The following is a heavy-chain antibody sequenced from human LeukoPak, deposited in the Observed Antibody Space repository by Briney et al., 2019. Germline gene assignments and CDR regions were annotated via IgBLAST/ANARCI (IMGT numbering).Heavy chain of an antibody. CDR3: ARDRRTGYYYGMDV. V-gene: IGHV3-33*01. CDR1: GFTFSSYG. CDR2: IWYDGSNK. Sequence: GGSLRLSCAATGFTFSSYGMHWVRQAPGKGLEWVAVIWYDGSNKYYADSVKGRFTISRDNSKNTLYLQMNSLRAEDTAVYYCARDRRTGYYYGMDVWGQGTTVTVSS. D-gene: IGHD1-1*01. J-gene: IGHJ6*02.